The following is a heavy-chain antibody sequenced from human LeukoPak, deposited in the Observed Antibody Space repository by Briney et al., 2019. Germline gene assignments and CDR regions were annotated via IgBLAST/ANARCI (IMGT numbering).Heavy chain of an antibody. CDR3: AKDWGYTTMVSYYFDY. D-gene: IGHD5-18*01. J-gene: IGHJ4*02. CDR1: GFTFSGYG. CDR2: IWYDGNNK. V-gene: IGHV3-33*06. Sequence: GGSLRLSCAASGFTFSGYGMHWVRQAPDKGLEWVAVIWYDGNNKYYAESVKGRFTISRDDSKNTLYLQMNSLRAEDTAVYYCAKDWGYTTMVSYYFDYWGQGALVTVSS.